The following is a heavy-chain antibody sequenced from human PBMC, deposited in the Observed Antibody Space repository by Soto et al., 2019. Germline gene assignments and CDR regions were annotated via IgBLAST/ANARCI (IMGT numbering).Heavy chain of an antibody. CDR2: ISGSGGST. CDR1: GFTFSSYA. D-gene: IGHD6-19*01. V-gene: IGHV3-23*01. J-gene: IGHJ4*02. Sequence: WGSLRISLEASGFTFSSYAIIWVGQAPGKGLEWVSAISGSGGSTYYADSVKGRFTISRDNSKNTLYLQMNSLRAEDTAVYYCARRSSGWYFDYWGQGTLVTVSS. CDR3: ARRSSGWYFDY.